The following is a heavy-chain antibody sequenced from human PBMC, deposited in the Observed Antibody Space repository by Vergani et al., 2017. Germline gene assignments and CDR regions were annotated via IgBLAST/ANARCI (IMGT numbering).Heavy chain of an antibody. CDR2: IWYDGSNK. Sequence: QVQLVESGGGVVQPGRSLRLSCAASGFTFSSYGMHWVRQALGKGLEWVAVIWYDGSNKYYADSVKGRFTISSDNSKNTLYLQMNSLRAEDTAVYYCAGGDHSSSYYYYGMDVWGQGTTVTVSS. CDR3: AGGDHSSSYYYYGMDV. J-gene: IGHJ6*02. V-gene: IGHV3-33*01. CDR1: GFTFSSYG. D-gene: IGHD6-6*01.